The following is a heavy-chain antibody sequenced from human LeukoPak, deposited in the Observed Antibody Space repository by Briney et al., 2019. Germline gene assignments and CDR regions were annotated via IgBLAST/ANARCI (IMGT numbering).Heavy chain of an antibody. CDR3: ARLIDFWSGYYANWFDP. D-gene: IGHD3-3*01. V-gene: IGHV1-18*01. CDR2: ISAYNGNT. Sequence: ASVKVSCKASGYTFTSYGISWVRQAPGQGLEWMGRISAYNGNTNYAQKLQGRVTMTTDTSTSTAYMELRSLRSDDTAVYYCARLIDFWSGYYANWFDPWGQGTLVTVSS. J-gene: IGHJ5*02. CDR1: GYTFTSYG.